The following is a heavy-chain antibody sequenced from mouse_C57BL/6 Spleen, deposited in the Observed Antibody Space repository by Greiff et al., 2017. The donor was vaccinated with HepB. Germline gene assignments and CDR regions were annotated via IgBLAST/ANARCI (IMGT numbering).Heavy chain of an antibody. V-gene: IGHV1-59*01. J-gene: IGHJ1*03. Sequence: QVHVKQSGAELVRPGTSVKLSCKASGYTFTSYWMHWVKQRPGQGLEWIGVIDPSDSYTNYNQKFKGKATLTVDISSSTAYMQLSSLTSEDSAVYYCARPYYYGSSYVGYFDVWGTGTTVTVSS. CDR1: GYTFTSYW. CDR3: ARPYYYGSSYVGYFDV. D-gene: IGHD1-1*01. CDR2: IDPSDSYT.